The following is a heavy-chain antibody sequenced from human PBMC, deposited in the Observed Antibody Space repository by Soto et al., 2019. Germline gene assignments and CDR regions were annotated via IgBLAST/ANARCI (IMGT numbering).Heavy chain of an antibody. CDR1: GYTFTSYG. CDR3: ASEQGGSGSDWLDP. J-gene: IGHJ5*02. CDR2: ISAYNGNT. V-gene: IGHV1-18*01. Sequence: QVQLVQSGAEVKKPGASVKVSCKASGYTFTSYGISWVRQAPGQGLEWMGWISAYNGNTNYAQKLQGRVTMTTDTSASTVYMELRSLRSDDTAVYYCASEQGGSGSDWLDPWGQGTLVTVSS. D-gene: IGHD3-10*01.